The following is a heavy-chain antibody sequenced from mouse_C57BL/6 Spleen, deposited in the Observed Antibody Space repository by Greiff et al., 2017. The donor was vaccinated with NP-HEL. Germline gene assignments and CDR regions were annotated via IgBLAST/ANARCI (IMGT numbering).Heavy chain of an antibody. J-gene: IGHJ4*01. Sequence: EVQLVESGGGLVQPGGSLKLSCAASGFTFSDYYMYWVRQTPEKRLEWVAYISNGGGSTYYPDTVKGRFTISRDNAKNTLYLQMSRLKSEDTAMYYCARHDDYGAMDYWGQGTSVTVSS. CDR2: ISNGGGST. CDR1: GFTFSDYY. CDR3: ARHDDYGAMDY. V-gene: IGHV5-12*01. D-gene: IGHD2-4*01.